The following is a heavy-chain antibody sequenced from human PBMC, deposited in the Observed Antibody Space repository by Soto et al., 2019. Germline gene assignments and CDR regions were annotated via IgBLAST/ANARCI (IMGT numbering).Heavy chain of an antibody. D-gene: IGHD3-10*01. J-gene: IGHJ3*02. CDR1: GGSISNGDYY. Sequence: SVTMSLTCTVSGGSISNGDYYWSWNRQPPGKGLEWIGYIYYSGSTYYNPSLKSRVTISVDTSKNQFSLKLSSVTAADTAVYYCARDGGSTPTDAFDIWGQGTMVTVSS. V-gene: IGHV4-30-4*01. CDR2: IYYSGST. CDR3: ARDGGSTPTDAFDI.